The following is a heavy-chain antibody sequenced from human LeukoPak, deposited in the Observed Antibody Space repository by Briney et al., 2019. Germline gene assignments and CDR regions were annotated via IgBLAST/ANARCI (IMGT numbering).Heavy chain of an antibody. D-gene: IGHD1-26*01. CDR2: INPNSGGT. J-gene: IGHJ4*02. CDR3: ARRMLSGSYLGFDY. Sequence: GASVKVSCKASGYTFTGYYMHWVRQAPGQGLEWMGWINPNSGGTNYAQKFQGRVTMTRDTSISTAYMELSRLRSDDTAVYYCARRMLSGSYLGFDYWGQGTLVTVSS. CDR1: GYTFTGYY. V-gene: IGHV1-2*02.